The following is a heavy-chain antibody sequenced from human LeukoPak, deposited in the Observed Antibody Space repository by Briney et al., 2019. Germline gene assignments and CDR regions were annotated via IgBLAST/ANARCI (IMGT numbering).Heavy chain of an antibody. J-gene: IGHJ4*02. CDR1: GFTFSSYA. D-gene: IGHD5-18*01. CDR2: ISGSGGST. V-gene: IGHV3-23*01. CDR3: AKDAGSGYSYGFFFDY. Sequence: GGSLRLSCAASGFTFSSYAMSWVRQAPGKGLEWVSAISGSGGSTYNADSVKGRFTISRDNSKNTLYLQINSLRAEDTAVYYCAKDAGSGYSYGFFFDYWGQGTLVTVSS.